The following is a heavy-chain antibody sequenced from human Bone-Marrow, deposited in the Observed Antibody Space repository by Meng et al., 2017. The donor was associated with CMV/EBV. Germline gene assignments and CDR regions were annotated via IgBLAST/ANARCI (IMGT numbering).Heavy chain of an antibody. Sequence: ASVKVSCKASGYIFTSYGISWVRQAPGQGLEWMGWISPYNGNTKYAQKFQGRVTMTTDTSTSTAYMELRSLRSDDTAVYYCARGYSSSWYYYGMDVWGQGTTVTVS. CDR2: ISPYNGNT. CDR3: ARGYSSSWYYYGMDV. D-gene: IGHD6-13*01. CDR1: GYIFTSYG. V-gene: IGHV1-18*01. J-gene: IGHJ6*02.